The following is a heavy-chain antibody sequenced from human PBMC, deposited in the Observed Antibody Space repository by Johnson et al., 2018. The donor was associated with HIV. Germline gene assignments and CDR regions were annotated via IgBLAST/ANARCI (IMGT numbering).Heavy chain of an antibody. Sequence: QVQLVESGGGVVQPGRSLRLSCAASGFTFDDYGMSWVRQAPGKGLEWVAFIRYDGSNKYYADSVKGRFTISRDNSKNTLYLQMNSLRAEDSALCYCARGRKDIEAADGLDNDALDMWGQGTLVTVSS. J-gene: IGHJ3*02. V-gene: IGHV3-30*02. CDR2: IRYDGSNK. CDR3: ARGRKDIEAADGLDNDALDM. CDR1: GFTFDDYG. D-gene: IGHD6-13*01.